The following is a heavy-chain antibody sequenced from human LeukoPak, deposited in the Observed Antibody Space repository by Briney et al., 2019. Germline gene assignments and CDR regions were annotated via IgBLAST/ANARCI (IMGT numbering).Heavy chain of an antibody. D-gene: IGHD3-10*01. J-gene: IGHJ4*02. CDR3: AKGGYYGSGSYFVY. CDR2: ISGSGGST. Sequence: GGSLRLPCAASGFTFSSYAMSWVRQAPGKGLEWVSAISGSGGSTYYADSVKGRFTISRDNSKNTLYLQMNSLRAEDTAVYYCAKGGYYGSGSYFVYWGQGTLVTVSS. V-gene: IGHV3-23*01. CDR1: GFTFSSYA.